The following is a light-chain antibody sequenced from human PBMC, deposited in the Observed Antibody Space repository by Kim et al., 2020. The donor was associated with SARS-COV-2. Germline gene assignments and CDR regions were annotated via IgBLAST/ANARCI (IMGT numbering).Light chain of an antibody. CDR2: GKD. CDR1: SLRSYY. V-gene: IGLV3-19*01. Sequence: SSELTQDPAVSVALGQTVRLTCQGDSLRSYYASWYQQKPGHAPALVIYGKDNRPSGIPDRFSGSTSGNTASLTITGAQAEDEADYYCNSREIGGTHWGFG. J-gene: IGLJ3*02. CDR3: NSREIGGTHWG.